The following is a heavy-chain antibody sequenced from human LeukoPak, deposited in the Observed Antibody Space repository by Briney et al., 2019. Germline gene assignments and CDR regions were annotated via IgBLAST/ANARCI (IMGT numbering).Heavy chain of an antibody. CDR3: ARVSGSNYRNYFDY. V-gene: IGHV4-59*11. D-gene: IGHD2-15*01. Sequence: SETLSLTCTVSGGSFSSHYRSWIRQPPGKGLEWIGYIYYTGRTNYNPSLESRVTISVDTSKNQFSLKVSSVTAADTAVYYCARVSGSNYRNYFDYWGQGTLVTVSS. CDR2: IYYTGRT. J-gene: IGHJ4*02. CDR1: GGSFSSHY.